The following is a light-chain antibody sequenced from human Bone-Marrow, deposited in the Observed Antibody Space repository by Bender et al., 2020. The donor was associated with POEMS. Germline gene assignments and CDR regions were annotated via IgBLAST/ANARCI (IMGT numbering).Light chain of an antibody. V-gene: IGLV3-1*01. CDR3: QVWSSRLEQRV. CDR2: QNN. CDR1: KLGDKY. Sequence: SYELTQPPSVSVSPGQTASITCSGDKLGDKYVSWYQQKPGQSPVLVIYQNNRRPSGVPDRFSGSNSGNTATLTITGALAGDEADYYCQVWSSRLEQRVFGGGTKLTVL. J-gene: IGLJ2*01.